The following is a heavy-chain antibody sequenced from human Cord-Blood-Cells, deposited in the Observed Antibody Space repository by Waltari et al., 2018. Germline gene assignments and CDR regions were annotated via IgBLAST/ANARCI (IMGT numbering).Heavy chain of an antibody. J-gene: IGHJ4*02. D-gene: IGHD1-26*01. Sequence: EVQLVESGGGLVQPGGSLKLSCAASGFTFSGSALHWVRQASGEGLEWVGRIRSKANSYATAYAASVKGRFTISRDDSKNTAYLQMNSLKTEDTAVYYCTSQQVGATKACYWGQGTLVTVSS. CDR2: IRSKANSYAT. V-gene: IGHV3-73*02. CDR1: GFTFSGSA. CDR3: TSQQVGATKACY.